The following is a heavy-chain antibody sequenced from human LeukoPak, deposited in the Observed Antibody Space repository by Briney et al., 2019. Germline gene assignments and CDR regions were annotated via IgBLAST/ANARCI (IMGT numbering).Heavy chain of an antibody. CDR2: ISWNSGNI. J-gene: IGHJ6*02. V-gene: IGHV3-9*01. CDR3: AKDGDRNGMDV. D-gene: IGHD3-10*01. Sequence: GGSLRLSCAASGFTFDDYAMHWVRQAPGKGLEWVSDISWNSGNIGYADSVKGRFTISRDNAKNSLYLQMNSLRPEDTALYYCAKDGDRNGMDVWGQGTTATVSS. CDR1: GFTFDDYA.